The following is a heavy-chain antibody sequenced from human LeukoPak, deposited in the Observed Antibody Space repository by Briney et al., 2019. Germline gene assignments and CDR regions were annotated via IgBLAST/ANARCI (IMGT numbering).Heavy chain of an antibody. CDR1: GFSFSSHA. J-gene: IGHJ5*02. CDR3: AKVGTSSLRDWFDP. V-gene: IGHV3-30*18. CDR2: ISYDGSDK. D-gene: IGHD2-8*01. Sequence: GGSLRLSCAAPGFSFSSHAMNWVRQAPGKGLEWVAVISYDGSDKNYVDSVKGRFTISRDNSKNTLYLQMNSLRAEDTALYYCAKVGTSSLRDWFDPWGQGTLVTVSS.